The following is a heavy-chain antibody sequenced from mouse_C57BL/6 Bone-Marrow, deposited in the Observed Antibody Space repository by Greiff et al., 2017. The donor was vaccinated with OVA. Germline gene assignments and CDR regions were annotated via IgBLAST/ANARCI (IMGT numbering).Heavy chain of an antibody. CDR3: TRNYGSSYAMDY. CDR2: IRNKANNHAT. J-gene: IGHJ4*01. D-gene: IGHD1-1*01. Sequence: EVKLQESGGGLVQPGGSMKLSCAASGFTFSDAWMDWVRQSPEKGLEWVAEIRNKANNHATYYAESVKGRFNISRDESKSSVYLQMNSVRAEDTGIYYCTRNYGSSYAMDYWGQGTSVTVSS. V-gene: IGHV6-6*01. CDR1: GFTFSDAW.